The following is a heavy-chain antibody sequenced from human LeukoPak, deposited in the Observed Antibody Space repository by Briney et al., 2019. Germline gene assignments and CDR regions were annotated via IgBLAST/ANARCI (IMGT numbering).Heavy chain of an antibody. J-gene: IGHJ4*02. V-gene: IGHV3-74*01. CDR2: INSDGSIT. Sequence: PGGSLRLSCAASGFTFSSYWMHWVRQAPGEGLVWVSEINSDGSITNYADSVEGRFTISRDNAKNTLFLQMNSLRAEDTAVYYCTKLAADDSWGQGTLVTVSS. CDR1: GFTFSSYW. CDR3: TKLAADDS. D-gene: IGHD6-13*01.